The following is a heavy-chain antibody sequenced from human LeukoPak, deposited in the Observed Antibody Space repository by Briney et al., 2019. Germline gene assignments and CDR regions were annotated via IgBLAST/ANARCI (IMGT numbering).Heavy chain of an antibody. V-gene: IGHV1-46*01. J-gene: IGHJ4*02. CDR1: GYTFTIYY. CDR3: ARDVGPIFGVPTPLY. CDR2: INLSGGST. D-gene: IGHD3-3*01. Sequence: ASVKVSCKASGYTFTIYYMHWVRHRPGQGHEWMGIINLSGGSTSYAQKFQGRVTMTRDMSTSTVYMELSSLRSEDTAVYYCARDVGPIFGVPTPLYWGQGTLVTVSS.